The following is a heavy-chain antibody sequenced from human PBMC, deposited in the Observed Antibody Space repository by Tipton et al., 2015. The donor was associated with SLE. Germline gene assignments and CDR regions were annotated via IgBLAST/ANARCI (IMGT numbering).Heavy chain of an antibody. D-gene: IGHD1-26*01. CDR1: GFTFGSAW. J-gene: IGHJ6*03. Sequence: GSLRLSCAASGFTFGSAWMSWVRQAPGKGLEWVGRIKSKTDGGTTDYAAPVKGRFTISRDDSKNTLYLQMNSLKTEDTAVYYCTTDWIVGATNYYYYYMDVWGKGTTVTVSS. V-gene: IGHV3-15*01. CDR3: TTDWIVGATNYYYYYMDV. CDR2: IKSKTDGGTT.